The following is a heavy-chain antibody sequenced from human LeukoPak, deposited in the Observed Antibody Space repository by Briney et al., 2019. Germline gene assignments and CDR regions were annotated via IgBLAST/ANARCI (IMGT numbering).Heavy chain of an antibody. J-gene: IGHJ4*02. V-gene: IGHV1-8*03. Sequence: GASVKVSCKASGYTFTNYDINWVRQATGQGLEWMGWVNPSSGNTGYAQKFQGRVTITADKSTSTAYMELSSLRSEDTAVYYCARDPAFSYPLDFVGYWGQGTLVTVSS. CDR3: ARDPAFSYPLDFVGY. CDR1: GYTFTNYD. D-gene: IGHD1-26*01. CDR2: VNPSSGNT.